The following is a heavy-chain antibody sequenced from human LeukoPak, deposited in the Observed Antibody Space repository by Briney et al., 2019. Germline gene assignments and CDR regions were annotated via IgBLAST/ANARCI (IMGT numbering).Heavy chain of an antibody. CDR3: ARDSITVSVGAFDI. D-gene: IGHD2-2*01. CDR2: ISSNGGST. CDR1: GFTFSHYA. Sequence: GGSLRLSCAASGFTFSHYAMHWVRQAPGKGLEYVSAISSNGGSTYYANSVKGRFTISRDNSKNTLYLQMGSLRAEDMGVHYCARDSITVSVGAFDIWGQGTMVIVSS. J-gene: IGHJ3*02. V-gene: IGHV3-64*01.